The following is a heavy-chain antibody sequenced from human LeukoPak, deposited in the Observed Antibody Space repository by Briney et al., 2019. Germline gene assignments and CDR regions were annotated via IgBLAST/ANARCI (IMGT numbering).Heavy chain of an antibody. CDR3: ARHLRDDSSGYYHDAFDI. CDR2: IYYSGST. D-gene: IGHD3-22*01. J-gene: IGHJ3*02. CDR1: SGSISSSSYY. Sequence: SETLSLTCTVSSGSISSSSYYWSWIRQPPGKGLEWIGYIYYSGSTNYNPSLKSRVTISVDTSKNQFSLKLSSVTAADTAVYYCARHLRDDSSGYYHDAFDIWGQGTMVTVSS. V-gene: IGHV4-61*05.